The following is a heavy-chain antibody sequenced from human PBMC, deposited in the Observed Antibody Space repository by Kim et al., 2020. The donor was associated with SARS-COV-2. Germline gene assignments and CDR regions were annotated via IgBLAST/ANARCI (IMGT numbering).Heavy chain of an antibody. CDR1: GYTFTNYY. V-gene: IGHV1-46*01. J-gene: IGHJ4*02. Sequence: ASVKVSCKTSGYTFTNYYMHWVRQAPGQGLEWMGIVSPSGRSTNYAQKFQGRVTLTRDTSTSTVYMDLSSLSSEDTAVYYCTRGAGGANFDGYFDYWGRGTLVTVSS. CDR2: VSPSGRST. D-gene: IGHD1-26*01. CDR3: TRGAGGANFDGYFDY.